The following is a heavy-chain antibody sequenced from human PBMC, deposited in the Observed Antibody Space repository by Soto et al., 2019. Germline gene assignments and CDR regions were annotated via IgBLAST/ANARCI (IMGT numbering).Heavy chain of an antibody. V-gene: IGHV4-39*01. Sequence: SETLSLTCTVSGGSISSSSYYWGWIRQPPGKGLEWIGSIYYSGSTYYNPSLKSRVTISVDTSKNQFSLKLSSVTAADTAVYYCARQEWEPPFDYWGQGTLVTVSS. CDR3: ARQEWEPPFDY. CDR1: GGSISSSSYY. CDR2: IYYSGST. J-gene: IGHJ4*02. D-gene: IGHD1-26*01.